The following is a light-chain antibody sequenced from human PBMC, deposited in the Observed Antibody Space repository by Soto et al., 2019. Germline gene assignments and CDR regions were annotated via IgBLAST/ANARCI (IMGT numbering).Light chain of an antibody. CDR2: EVS. Sequence: QSVLTQPPSASGSPGQSVTISCTGTSSDVGGYNYVSWYQQHPGKAPKLMIYEVSKRPSGVPDRFSGSKSSNTASLTVSGLQAEDEADYCCSSYAGSLYVFGTGTKLTVL. J-gene: IGLJ1*01. V-gene: IGLV2-8*01. CDR1: SSDVGGYNY. CDR3: SSYAGSLYV.